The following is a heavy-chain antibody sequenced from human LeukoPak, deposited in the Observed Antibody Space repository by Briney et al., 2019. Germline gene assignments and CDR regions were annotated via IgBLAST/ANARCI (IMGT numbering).Heavy chain of an antibody. J-gene: IGHJ3*01. Sequence: PSETLSLTCTVSGDSISSYFWSWIRQPPGKGLEWIAYVHHSESTNYNPSLKSRVTISLDTAWNQFSLMLSSVTAADTALYYCARDRRWEQLHAFDLWGPGAMVTVSS. CDR2: VHHSEST. V-gene: IGHV4-59*01. CDR3: ARDRRWEQLHAFDL. CDR1: GDSISSYF. D-gene: IGHD1-26*01.